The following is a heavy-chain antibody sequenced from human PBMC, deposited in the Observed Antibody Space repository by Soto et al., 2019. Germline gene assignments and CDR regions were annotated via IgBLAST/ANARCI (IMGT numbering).Heavy chain of an antibody. CDR1: GFTFSSNA. V-gene: IGHV3-30-3*01. Sequence: GGSLRLSCAASGFTFSSNAMHWARQAPGKGLEWVAVISYNGGNKYYADSVKGRFTISRDNSKNTLYLQIDNLRPEDTAVYHCASDATKIVGVRSVYFDYWGQGTLVTVSS. CDR3: ASDATKIVGVRSVYFDY. D-gene: IGHD1-26*01. J-gene: IGHJ4*02. CDR2: ISYNGGNK.